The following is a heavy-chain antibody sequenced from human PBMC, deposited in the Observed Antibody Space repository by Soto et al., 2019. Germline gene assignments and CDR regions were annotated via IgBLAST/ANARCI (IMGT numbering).Heavy chain of an antibody. J-gene: IGHJ4*02. V-gene: IGHV4-59*01. CDR1: GGSISSNY. CDR2: IYYSGST. D-gene: IGHD1-7*01. CDR3: AREKTTIGDFDY. Sequence: SETLSLTCIVSGGSISSNYWSWIRQPPGKGLEWIGYIYYSGSTNYNPSLKSRVTISVDTSKNQFSLKLRSVTAADTAVYYCAREKTTIGDFDYWGQGTLVTVSS.